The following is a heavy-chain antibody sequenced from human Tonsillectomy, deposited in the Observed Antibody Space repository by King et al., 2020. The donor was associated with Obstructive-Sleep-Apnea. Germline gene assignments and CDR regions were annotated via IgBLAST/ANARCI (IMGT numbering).Heavy chain of an antibody. D-gene: IGHD1-26*01. CDR3: ASEGGSYPKNWFDP. J-gene: IGHJ5*02. Sequence: VQLQESGPGLVKPSQTLSLTCTVSGVSVSSGSYYWTWIRQHPGKGLEWIGYIYYSGSTSYNPSLQSRVTISLDTSKSHFSLKLTSVTAADTGVYYCASEGGSYPKNWFDPWGRGTLVTVSS. CDR2: IYYSGST. V-gene: IGHV4-31*03. CDR1: GVSVSSGSYY.